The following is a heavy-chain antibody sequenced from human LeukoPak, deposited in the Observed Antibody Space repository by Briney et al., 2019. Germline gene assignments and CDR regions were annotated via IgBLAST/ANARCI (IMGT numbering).Heavy chain of an antibody. J-gene: IGHJ4*02. CDR2: IYYGGST. CDR3: ARAYDSSGYYFDY. Sequence: PSETLSLTCTVSGGSISSYYWSWIRQPPGKGLEWIGYIYYGGSTNYNPSLKSRVTISVDTSKNQFSLRLSSVTAADTAVYYCARAYDSSGYYFDYWGQGTLVTVSS. D-gene: IGHD3-22*01. CDR1: GGSISSYY. V-gene: IGHV4-59*01.